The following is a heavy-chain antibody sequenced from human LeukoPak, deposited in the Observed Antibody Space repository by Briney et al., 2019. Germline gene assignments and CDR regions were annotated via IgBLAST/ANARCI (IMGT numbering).Heavy chain of an antibody. Sequence: PSETLSLTCAVYGGSFSGYYWSWIRQPPGKGLEWIGEINHSGSTNYNPSLKSRVTISVDTSKNQFSLKLSSVTAADTAVYYRARAIRFLEWFKGPVGWFDPWGQGTLVTVSS. J-gene: IGHJ5*02. CDR2: INHSGST. CDR3: ARAIRFLEWFKGPVGWFDP. D-gene: IGHD3-3*01. CDR1: GGSFSGYY. V-gene: IGHV4-34*01.